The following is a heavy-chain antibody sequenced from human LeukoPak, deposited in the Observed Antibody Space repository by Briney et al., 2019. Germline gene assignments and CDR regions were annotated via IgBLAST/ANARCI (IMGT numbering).Heavy chain of an antibody. V-gene: IGHV1-69*13. J-gene: IGHJ6*03. CDR2: IIPIFGTA. Sequence: SVKVSCKASGGTFSNYAISWVRQAPGQGLEWMGGIIPIFGTANYAQKFQGRVTITADESTSTAYMELSSLRSEDTAVYYCARGSRYYDILTGHYYYYYYMDVWGKGTTVTISS. CDR3: ARGSRYYDILTGHYYYYYYMDV. D-gene: IGHD3-9*01. CDR1: GGTFSNYA.